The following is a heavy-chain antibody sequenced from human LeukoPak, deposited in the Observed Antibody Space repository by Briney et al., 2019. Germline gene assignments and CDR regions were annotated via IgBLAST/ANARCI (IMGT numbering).Heavy chain of an antibody. Sequence: PSETLSLTCAVSGGSISGYCCTWIRQPPGKGLEWIGYIYYSGITNFNPSLTSRVTASVDTSNNQFSLNLSSVTAADTAVYYCARVGCSTTSCEYFDYWGQGTLVTVSS. CDR3: ARVGCSTTSCEYFDY. CDR2: IYYSGIT. D-gene: IGHD2-2*01. CDR1: GGSISGYC. V-gene: IGHV4-59*01. J-gene: IGHJ4*02.